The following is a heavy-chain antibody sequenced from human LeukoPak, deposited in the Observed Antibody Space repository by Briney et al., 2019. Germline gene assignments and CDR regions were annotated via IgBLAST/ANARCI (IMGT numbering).Heavy chain of an antibody. CDR3: ARDHMRQVVVAATPPVYYYGMDV. CDR1: GFTVSSNY. J-gene: IGHJ6*02. Sequence: GGSLRLSCAASGFTVSSNYKSWVRQAPGKGLEWVSVIYSGGSTYYADSVKGRFTISRDNSKNTLYLQMNSLRAEDTAVYYCARDHMRQVVVAATPPVYYYGMDVWGQGTTVTVSS. D-gene: IGHD2-15*01. CDR2: IYSGGST. V-gene: IGHV3-66*01.